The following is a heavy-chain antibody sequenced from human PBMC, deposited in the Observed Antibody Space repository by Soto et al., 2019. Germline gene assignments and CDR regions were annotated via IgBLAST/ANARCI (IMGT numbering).Heavy chain of an antibody. CDR2: ISHSSDTL. Sequence: KGLEWISYISHSSDTLYYADSVKGRFTISRDNAKNSLYLHMNSLREEDTAVYYCFFHVDDGILYCNTGLEFLLNRSSDL. J-gene: IGHJ2*01. D-gene: IGHD3-9*01. CDR3: FFHVDDGILYCNTGLEFLLNRSSDL. V-gene: IGHV3-48*02.